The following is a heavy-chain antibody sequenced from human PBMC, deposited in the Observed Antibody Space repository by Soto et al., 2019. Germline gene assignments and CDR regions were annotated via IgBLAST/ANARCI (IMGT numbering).Heavy chain of an antibody. CDR1: GFTFSSYG. CDR2: IWYDGSNK. CDR3: AREGSSTSCLDY. Sequence: ESGGGVVQPGRSLRLSCAASGFTFSSYGMHWVRQAPGKGLEWVAVIWYDGSNKYYADSVKGRFTISRDNSKNTLYLQMNSLRAEDTAVYYCAREGSSTSCLDYWGQGTLVTVSS. V-gene: IGHV3-33*01. J-gene: IGHJ4*02. D-gene: IGHD2-2*01.